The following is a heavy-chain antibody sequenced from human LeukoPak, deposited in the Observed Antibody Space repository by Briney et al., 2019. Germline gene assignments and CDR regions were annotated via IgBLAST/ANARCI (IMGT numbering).Heavy chain of an antibody. CDR1: GYTFTSYA. CDR2: INAGNGNT. CDR3: ARDVVAATGDSEDFDP. J-gene: IGHJ5*02. D-gene: IGHD2-15*01. Sequence: ASVKVSCKASGYTFTSYAMHWVRQAPGQRLEWMGWINAGNGNTKYSQKFQGRVTITRDTSASTAYMELRSLRSDDTAVYYCARDVVAATGDSEDFDPWGQGTLVTVSS. V-gene: IGHV1-3*01.